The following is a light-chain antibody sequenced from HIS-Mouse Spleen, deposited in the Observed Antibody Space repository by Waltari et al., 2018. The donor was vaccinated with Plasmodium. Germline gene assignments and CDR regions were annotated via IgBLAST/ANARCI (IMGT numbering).Light chain of an antibody. J-gene: IGLJ2*01. CDR2: DNS. CDR1: SSNIGNNY. Sequence: QSVLTQPPSVSAAPGPKVTIPCSGSSSNIGNNYLSWYHQLPGTAPKLLLYDNSKRPSGIPDRFSGSKSGTSATLGITGLQTGDEADYYCGTWDSSLSAGVVFGGGTKLTVL. CDR3: GTWDSSLSAGVV. V-gene: IGLV1-51*01.